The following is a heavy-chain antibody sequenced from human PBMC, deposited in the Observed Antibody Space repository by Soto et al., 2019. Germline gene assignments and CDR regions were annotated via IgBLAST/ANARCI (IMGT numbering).Heavy chain of an antibody. D-gene: IGHD4-17*01. CDR2: ISGSADSA. CDR3: AKGGILYGDYDYYFDY. CDR1: GFTFSSYA. Sequence: GGSLRLSCAASGFTFSSYAMSWVRQAPGKGLEWVSAISGSADSAYSADSVKGRFTISRDNSKNTLYLQMNSLRAEDTAVYYCAKGGILYGDYDYYFDYWGQGTLVTVSS. V-gene: IGHV3-23*01. J-gene: IGHJ4*02.